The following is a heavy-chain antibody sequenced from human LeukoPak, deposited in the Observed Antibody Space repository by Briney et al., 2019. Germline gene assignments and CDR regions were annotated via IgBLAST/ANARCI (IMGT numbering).Heavy chain of an antibody. CDR3: ARMDYDSSGDYYYYMDV. CDR1: GYSFTSYW. Sequence: GESLKISCKGSGYSFTSYWIGWVRQMPGKGLEWMGIIYPGDSDTRYSPSFQGQVTISADKSISTAYLQWSSLKASDAAMYYCARMDYDSSGDYYYYMDVWGKGTTVTISS. J-gene: IGHJ6*03. CDR2: IYPGDSDT. V-gene: IGHV5-51*01. D-gene: IGHD3-22*01.